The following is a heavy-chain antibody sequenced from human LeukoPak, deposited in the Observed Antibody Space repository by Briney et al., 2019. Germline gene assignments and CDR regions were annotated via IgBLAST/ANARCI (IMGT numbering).Heavy chain of an antibody. CDR2: IYYSGST. V-gene: IGHV4-59*11. CDR3: ARKGQQLANNWFDP. CDR1: GGAINSHY. J-gene: IGHJ5*02. D-gene: IGHD6-13*01. Sequence: SETLSLTCTVSGGAINSHYWSWTRQPPGKGLEWIGYIYYSGSTNYNPSLKSRVTISVDTSKNQFSLKLSSVTAADTAVYYCARKGQQLANNWFDPWGQGTLVTVSS.